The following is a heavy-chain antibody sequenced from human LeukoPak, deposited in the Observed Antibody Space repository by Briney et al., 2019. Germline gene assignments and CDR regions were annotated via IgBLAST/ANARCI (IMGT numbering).Heavy chain of an antibody. CDR1: GDSISSYY. CDR3: ARGGYYGSGNDFRFDP. D-gene: IGHD3-10*01. V-gene: IGHV4-59*01. Sequence: PSETLSLTCTVSGDSISSYYWSWIRQLPGKGLEWIGYIYYSGSTNYNPSLKSRVTISADTSKNQFSLKLSSVTAADTAIYYCARGGYYGSGNDFRFDPWGQGTLVTVSS. CDR2: IYYSGST. J-gene: IGHJ5*02.